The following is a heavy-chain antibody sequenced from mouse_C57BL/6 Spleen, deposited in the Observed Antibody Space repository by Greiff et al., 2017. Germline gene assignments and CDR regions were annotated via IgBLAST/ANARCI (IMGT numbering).Heavy chain of an antibody. CDR1: GFSLTSYA. V-gene: IGHV2-9-1*01. J-gene: IGHJ4*01. CDR3: ARNPVHYAMDY. CDR2: IWPGGGT. Sequence: VMLVESGPGLVAPSQSLSITCTVSGFSLTSYAISWVRQPPGKGLEWLGVIWPGGGTNYNSALKSRLSISKDNSKSQVFLKMNSLQTDDTARYYCARNPVHYAMDYWGQGTSVTVSS.